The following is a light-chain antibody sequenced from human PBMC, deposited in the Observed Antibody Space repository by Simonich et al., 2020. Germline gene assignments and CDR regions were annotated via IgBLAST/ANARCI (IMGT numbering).Light chain of an antibody. CDR3: QSYDSSLSGSV. J-gene: IGLJ2*01. CDR2: GNS. CDR1: SSNIGAGYD. V-gene: IGLV1-40*01. Sequence: QSVLTQPPSVSGAPGQRVTISCTGSSSNIGAGYDVHWYQQLPGTAPKLLIYGNSTRPSGVPDRFSGSKSGTSASRAITGLQAEDEADYYCQSYDSSLSGSVFGGGTKLTVL.